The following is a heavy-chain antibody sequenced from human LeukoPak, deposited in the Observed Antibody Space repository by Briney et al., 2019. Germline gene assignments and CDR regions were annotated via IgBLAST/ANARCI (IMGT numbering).Heavy chain of an antibody. CDR2: ISSSGSTI. CDR3: ARGSQVGAAGLYYYGMDV. J-gene: IGHJ6*02. Sequence: KPGGSLRLSCAASGFTFSDHYMSWIRQAPGKGLEWVSYISSSGSTIYYADSVKGRFTISRDNAKNSLYLQMNSLRAEDTAVYYCARGSQVGAAGLYYYGMDVWGQGTTVTVSS. D-gene: IGHD1-26*01. V-gene: IGHV3-11*01. CDR1: GFTFSDHY.